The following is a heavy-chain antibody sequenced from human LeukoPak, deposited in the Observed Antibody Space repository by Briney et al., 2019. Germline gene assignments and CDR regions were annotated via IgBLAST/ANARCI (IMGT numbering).Heavy chain of an antibody. J-gene: IGHJ4*02. CDR3: ARDPPTYYYDSSGRTFDY. Sequence: GSSVKVSCKASGGTFSSYGISWVRQAPGQGLEWMGWISAYNGNTNYAQKLQGRVTMTTDTSTSTAYMELRSLRSDDTAVYYCARDPPTYYYDSSGRTFDYWGQGTLVTVSS. CDR1: GGTFSSYG. V-gene: IGHV1-18*01. D-gene: IGHD3-22*01. CDR2: ISAYNGNT.